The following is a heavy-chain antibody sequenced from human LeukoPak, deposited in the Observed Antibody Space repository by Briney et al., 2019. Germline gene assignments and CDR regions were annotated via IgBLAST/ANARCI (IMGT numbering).Heavy chain of an antibody. J-gene: IGHJ6*03. CDR2: IIPIFGTA. CDR1: GGTFSSYA. Sequence: ASVKVSCKASGGTFSSYAISWVRQAPGQGLEWMGGIIPIFGTANYAQKFQGRVTITADESTSTAYMELSSLRSEDTAVYYCARSPVRDVVPAATYYYYYYMDVWGKGTTVTVSS. CDR3: ARSPVRDVVPAATYYYYYYMDV. D-gene: IGHD2-2*01. V-gene: IGHV1-69*13.